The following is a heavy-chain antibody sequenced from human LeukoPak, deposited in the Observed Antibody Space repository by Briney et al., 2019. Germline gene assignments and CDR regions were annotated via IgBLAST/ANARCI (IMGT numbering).Heavy chain of an antibody. Sequence: PGGSLRLSCAASGFTFSSYAMHWVRQAPGKGLEWVAVISYDGSNKYYADSVKGRFTISRDNSKNTLYLQMNSLRAEDTAVYYCASVALGDYWGQGTLVTVSS. CDR3: ASVALGDY. CDR1: GFTFSSYA. CDR2: ISYDGSNK. J-gene: IGHJ4*02. D-gene: IGHD2-15*01. V-gene: IGHV3-30*04.